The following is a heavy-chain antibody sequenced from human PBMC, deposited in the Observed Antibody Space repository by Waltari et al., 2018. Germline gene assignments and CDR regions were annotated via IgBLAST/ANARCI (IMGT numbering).Heavy chain of an antibody. D-gene: IGHD2-15*01. CDR3: ARDSVVAGGGFDY. CDR1: GGSISSDDYC. J-gene: IGHJ4*02. Sequence: QVQLQESGPGLVKPSQTLSLTCTVSGGSISSDDYCWNWIRQPPGKGLEWIGYIFYSGSTYYNPSLKSRVTIPVDTSKTQFSLKLSSVTAADTAVYYCARDSVVAGGGFDYWGQGTLVTVSS. CDR2: IFYSGST. V-gene: IGHV4-30-4*08.